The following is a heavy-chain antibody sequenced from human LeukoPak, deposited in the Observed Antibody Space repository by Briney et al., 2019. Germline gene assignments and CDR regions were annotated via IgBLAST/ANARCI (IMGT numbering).Heavy chain of an antibody. CDR2: INHSGST. V-gene: IGHV4-34*01. CDR3: ASYSSSSYFDY. J-gene: IGHJ4*02. CDR1: GGSFSGYY. D-gene: IGHD6-6*01. Sequence: PSGTLSLTCAVYGGSFSGYYWSWIRQPPGKGLEWIGEINHSGSTNYNPSLKSRVTISVDTSKNQFSLKLSSVTAADTAVYYCASYSSSSYFDYWGQGTLVTVSS.